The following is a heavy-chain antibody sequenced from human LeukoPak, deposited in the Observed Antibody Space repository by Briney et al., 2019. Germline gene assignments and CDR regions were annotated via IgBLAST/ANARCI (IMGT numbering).Heavy chain of an antibody. J-gene: IGHJ1*01. D-gene: IGHD2-15*01. CDR2: ISNTGGST. CDR3: AQQVGYCSSGSCYFTY. V-gene: IGHV3-23*01. CDR1: GFTFNNYA. Sequence: GGSLRLSCAASGFTFNNYAMNWVRQAPGKGLEWVSAISNTGGSTYYADSVKGRFTISRDKSKNTLSLQMNSLRAEDTAVYYCAQQVGYCSSGSCYFTYWGQGTLVTVSS.